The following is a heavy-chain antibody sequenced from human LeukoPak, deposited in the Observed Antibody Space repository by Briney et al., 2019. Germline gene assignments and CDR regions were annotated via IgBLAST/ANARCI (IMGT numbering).Heavy chain of an antibody. CDR2: IYTSGST. J-gene: IGHJ4*02. CDR1: GGSISSYY. CDR3: ASSRRVPGISIGYFDY. Sequence: SETLSLTCTVSGGSISSYYWSWIRQPAGKGLEWIGRIYTSGSTNYNPSLKSRVTMSVDTSKNHFSLKLNSVTAADTAVYYCASSRRVPGISIGYFDYWGQGTLVTVSS. D-gene: IGHD3-10*01. V-gene: IGHV4-4*07.